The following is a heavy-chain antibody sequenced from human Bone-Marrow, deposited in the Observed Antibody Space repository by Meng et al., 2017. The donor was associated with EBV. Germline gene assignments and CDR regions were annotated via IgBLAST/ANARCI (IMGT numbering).Heavy chain of an antibody. J-gene: IGHJ4*02. D-gene: IGHD5-12*01. CDR3: ARDFYSGYDRLNY. Sequence: QVQLVQSGAEVKKPWASVKVSCKASGYTFSDYGINWVRQAPGQGLEWMGWISPYNGNTNYAQNLQGRVTMTTDTSTSTAYMELWSLRSDDTALYYCARDFYSGYDRLNYWGQGTLVTVSS. CDR1: GYTFSDYG. V-gene: IGHV1-18*01. CDR2: ISPYNGNT.